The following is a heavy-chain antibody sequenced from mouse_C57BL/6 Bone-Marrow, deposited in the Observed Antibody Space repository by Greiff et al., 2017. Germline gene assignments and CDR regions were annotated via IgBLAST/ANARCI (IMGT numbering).Heavy chain of an antibody. CDR1: GYAFTNYL. CDR3: ARSSNYGGFFDY. J-gene: IGHJ2*01. CDR2: INPGSGGT. D-gene: IGHD2-5*01. V-gene: IGHV1-54*01. Sequence: QVQLQQSGAELVRPGTSVKVSCKASGYAFTNYLIEWVQQRPGQGLEWIGVINPGSGGTNYNEKFKGKATLTADKSSSTAYMQLSSLTSEDSAVYFCARSSNYGGFFDYWGQGTTLTVSS.